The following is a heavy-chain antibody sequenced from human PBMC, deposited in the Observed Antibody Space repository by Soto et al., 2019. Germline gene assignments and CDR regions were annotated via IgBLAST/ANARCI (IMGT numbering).Heavy chain of an antibody. D-gene: IGHD7-27*01. J-gene: IGHJ4*02. CDR1: GFTFSNYA. CDR3: AKGDLLTGVAHFDY. Sequence: GGSLRLSCAAFGFTFSNYAMSWVRQAPGKGLQWVSTISGSGASTYYGDSVKGRFTLSRDNSENTLFLQMDSLRAEDTAVYYCAKGDLLTGVAHFDYWGQGTLVTVYS. CDR2: ISGSGAST. V-gene: IGHV3-23*01.